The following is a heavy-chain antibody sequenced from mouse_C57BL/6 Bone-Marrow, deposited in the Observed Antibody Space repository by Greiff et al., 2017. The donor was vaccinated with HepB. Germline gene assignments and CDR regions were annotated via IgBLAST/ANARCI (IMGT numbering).Heavy chain of an antibody. CDR1: GYTFTSYW. V-gene: IGHV1-5*01. J-gene: IGHJ2*01. Sequence: EVQLQQSGTVLARPGASVKMSCKTSGYTFTSYWMHWVKQRPGQGLEWIGAIYPGNSDTSYNQKFKGKAKLTAVTSASTAYMELSSLTNEDSAVYYCTRSPYYGYDNFDYWGQGTTLTVSS. CDR3: TRSPYYGYDNFDY. CDR2: IYPGNSDT. D-gene: IGHD2-2*01.